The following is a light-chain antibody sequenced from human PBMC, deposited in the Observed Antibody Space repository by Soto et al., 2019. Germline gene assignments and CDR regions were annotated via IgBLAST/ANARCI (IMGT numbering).Light chain of an antibody. V-gene: IGKV1-5*03. CDR2: KAF. Sequence: DIQLTQSPSSLSASVGDRVTITCRASQSINGWLAWYQQEPGQAPNLLIYKAFTLESGXTSRFSGSGSGTEFTLIVSSLEPDDFATYYCHQYQNFPRTFGQGTKV. CDR3: HQYQNFPRT. J-gene: IGKJ1*01. CDR1: QSINGW.